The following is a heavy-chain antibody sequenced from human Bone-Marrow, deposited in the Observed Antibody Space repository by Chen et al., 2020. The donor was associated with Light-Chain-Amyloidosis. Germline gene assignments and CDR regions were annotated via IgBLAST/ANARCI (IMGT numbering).Heavy chain of an antibody. J-gene: IGHJ4*02. V-gene: IGHV3-30-3*01. Sequence: QVQLVESGGGVVQPGRSLRLSCAASGFTFSNYGMHWVRQTPGKGLEWVAVLSYDGNSKYYADSVKGRFTISRDSSKNTLYLQMNSLRAEDTAVYYCARVSFERGGPASPPGDSWGQGTLVTVSS. D-gene: IGHD6-6*01. CDR2: LSYDGNSK. CDR3: ARVSFERGGPASPPGDS. CDR1: GFTFSNYG.